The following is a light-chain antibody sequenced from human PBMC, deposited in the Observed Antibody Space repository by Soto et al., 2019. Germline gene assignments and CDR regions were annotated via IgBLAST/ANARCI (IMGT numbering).Light chain of an antibody. Sequence: QSALTQPPSASGSPGQSVTISCTGTSSDVGEYNYVSWYQQHPGKAPKLMIYEVSKRPSGVPDRFSGSKSGNTASLTVSGLQAEDEADDYCSSYAGSNNVVFGGGTKLTVL. CDR1: SSDVGEYNY. J-gene: IGLJ3*02. CDR3: SSYAGSNNVV. V-gene: IGLV2-8*01. CDR2: EVS.